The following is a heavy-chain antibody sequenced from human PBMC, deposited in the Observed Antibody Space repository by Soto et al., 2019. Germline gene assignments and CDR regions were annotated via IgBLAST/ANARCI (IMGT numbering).Heavy chain of an antibody. CDR2: IYYSGTT. V-gene: IGHV4-31*03. CDR1: GGSISGDGSY. J-gene: IGHJ5*02. Sequence: QLQESGPGLVKTSETLSLTCSVSGGSISGDGSYWAWIRQYPGKGLEWIGYIYYSGTTYYNPSLRSRASISVDTSKSQFSLRLDSVNAADTAIYYWARETKTYCSGGSCNWFDPWGQGILVAVSS. CDR3: ARETKTYCSGGSCNWFDP. D-gene: IGHD2-15*01.